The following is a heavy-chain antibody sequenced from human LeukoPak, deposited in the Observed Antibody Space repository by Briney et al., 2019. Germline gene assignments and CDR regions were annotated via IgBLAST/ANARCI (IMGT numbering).Heavy chain of an antibody. D-gene: IGHD6-6*01. V-gene: IGHV1-69*05. Sequence: SVKVSCKASGGTFSSYAISWVRQAPGQGLEWMGGIIPIFGTANYAQKFQGRVTITTDESTSTAYMELSSLRSEDTAVYYCARARGIAARPSYYYYYMDVWGKGTTVTVSS. CDR2: IIPIFGTA. CDR1: GGTFSSYA. CDR3: ARARGIAARPSYYYYYMDV. J-gene: IGHJ6*03.